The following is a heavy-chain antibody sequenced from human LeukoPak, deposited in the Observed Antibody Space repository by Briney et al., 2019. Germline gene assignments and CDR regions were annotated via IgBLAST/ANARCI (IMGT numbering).Heavy chain of an antibody. Sequence: PSETLSLTCAVSGGSISSSNWWSWVRQPPGKGLEWIGEIYHSGSTNYNPTLKSRVTISVDTSKNQFSLKLSSVTAADTALYYCARPYSRRARDAFDIWGQGTMVTVSS. J-gene: IGHJ3*02. CDR2: IYHSGST. V-gene: IGHV4-4*02. D-gene: IGHD2-15*01. CDR3: ARPYSRRARDAFDI. CDR1: GGSISSSNW.